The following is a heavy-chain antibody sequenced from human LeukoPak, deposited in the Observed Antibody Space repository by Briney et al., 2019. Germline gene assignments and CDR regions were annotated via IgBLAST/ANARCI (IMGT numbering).Heavy chain of an antibody. V-gene: IGHV3-48*04. CDR3: ARATFVSIGGIVGATGGPAYFDY. CDR2: ISSSGSTI. CDR1: GFTFSSYG. Sequence: PGGSLRLSCAASGFTFSSYGMSWVRQAPGKGLEWVSYISSSGSTIYYADSVKGRFTISRDNAKNSLYLQMNSLRAEDTAVYYCARATFVSIGGIVGATGGPAYFDYWGQGTLVTVSS. J-gene: IGHJ4*02. D-gene: IGHD1-26*01.